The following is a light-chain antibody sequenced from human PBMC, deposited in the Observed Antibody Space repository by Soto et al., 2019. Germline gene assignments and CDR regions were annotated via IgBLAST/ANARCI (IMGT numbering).Light chain of an antibody. V-gene: IGLV3-21*02. CDR3: QVWDSSSDHYV. CDR1: NIGDKS. Sequence: SYELTQPPSVSVAPGQTATFTCGGDNIGDKSVHWYQQKPGQAPVLVVYDDYDRPSGIPERFSGSNSGNTATLTIRRVEAGDEADYYCQVWDSSSDHYVFXTGTKLTVL. CDR2: DDY. J-gene: IGLJ1*01.